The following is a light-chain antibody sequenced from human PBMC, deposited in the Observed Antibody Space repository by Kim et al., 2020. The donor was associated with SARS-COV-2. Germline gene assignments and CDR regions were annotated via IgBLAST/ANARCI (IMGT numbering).Light chain of an antibody. V-gene: IGKV3-11*01. CDR1: HSVSSY. J-gene: IGKJ4*01. Sequence: LSPGESATLSCRARHSVSSYLAWYQQKPGQAPRLLIYDAANRATGIPARFSGSGSGTDFTLTISSLEPEDFAVYYCQQRSSWPLTFGGGTKVDIK. CDR2: DAA. CDR3: QQRSSWPLT.